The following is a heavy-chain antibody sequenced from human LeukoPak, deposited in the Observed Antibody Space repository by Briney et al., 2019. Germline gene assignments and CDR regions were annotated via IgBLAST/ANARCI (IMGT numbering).Heavy chain of an antibody. D-gene: IGHD3-16*01. V-gene: IGHV1-69*01. CDR3: ARDASFYADSGPYYYFDL. Sequence: ASVKVSCKASGGTFSSYAISWVRQAPGQGLEWMGGIIPIFGTANYAQKFQGRVTITADESTSTAYMELSSLRSEDTAVYYCARDASFYADSGPYYYFDLWGRGTLVTVSS. CDR1: GGTFSSYA. J-gene: IGHJ2*01. CDR2: IIPIFGTA.